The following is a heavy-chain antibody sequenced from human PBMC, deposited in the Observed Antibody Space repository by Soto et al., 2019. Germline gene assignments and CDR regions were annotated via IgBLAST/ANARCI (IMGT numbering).Heavy chain of an antibody. Sequence: ASVKVSCRVSGYTLTELSMHWVRQAPGKGLEWMGGFDPEDGETIYAQKFQGRVTMTEDTSTDTAYMELSSLRSEDTAVYYCATEYSGSYYGSFDIWGQGTMVTVSS. CDR1: GYTLTELS. D-gene: IGHD1-26*01. V-gene: IGHV1-24*01. J-gene: IGHJ3*02. CDR2: FDPEDGET. CDR3: ATEYSGSYYGSFDI.